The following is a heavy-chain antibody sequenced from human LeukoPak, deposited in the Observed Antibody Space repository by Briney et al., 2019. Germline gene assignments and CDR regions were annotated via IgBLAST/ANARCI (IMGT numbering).Heavy chain of an antibody. CDR2: INPNSGGT. CDR3: ASLGDITIFGVVIIGFDY. V-gene: IGHV1-2*02. Sequence: GASVKVSCKASGYTFTGYYMHWVRQAPGQGLEWMGWINPNSGGTNYAQKFQGRVTMTRDTSISTAYMELSRLRSDDTAVYYCASLGDITIFGVVIIGFDYWGQGTLVTVSS. D-gene: IGHD3-3*01. CDR1: GYTFTGYY. J-gene: IGHJ4*02.